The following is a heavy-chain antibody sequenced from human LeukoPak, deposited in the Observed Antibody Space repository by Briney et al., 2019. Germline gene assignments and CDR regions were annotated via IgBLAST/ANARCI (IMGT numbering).Heavy chain of an antibody. V-gene: IGHV1-18*01. D-gene: IGHD3-10*01. CDR3: ASDITMVRGPGNP. CDR1: GYTLSNFG. CDR2: ISVFKGNT. Sequence: ASVKVSCKASGYTLSNFGLNWVRQAPGQGLEWMGWISVFKGNTHYAQKFQGRVTMTTDTATNTAYMELRSLRSDDTAVYYCASDITMVRGPGNPWGQGTLVTVSS. J-gene: IGHJ5*02.